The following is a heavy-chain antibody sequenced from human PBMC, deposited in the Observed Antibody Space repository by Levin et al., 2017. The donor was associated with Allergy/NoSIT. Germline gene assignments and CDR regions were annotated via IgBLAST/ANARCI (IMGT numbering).Heavy chain of an antibody. V-gene: IGHV1-69*13. J-gene: IGHJ6*02. Sequence: VKVSCKASGGTFSSYAISWVRQAPGQGLEWMGGIIPIFGTANYAQKFQGRVTITAVKSTSTAYMELSSLRSEDTAVYYCARDHAPYDFWSGYYYYGMDVWGQGTTVTVSS. CDR2: IIPIFGTA. CDR3: ARDHAPYDFWSGYYYYGMDV. CDR1: GGTFSSYA. D-gene: IGHD3-3*01.